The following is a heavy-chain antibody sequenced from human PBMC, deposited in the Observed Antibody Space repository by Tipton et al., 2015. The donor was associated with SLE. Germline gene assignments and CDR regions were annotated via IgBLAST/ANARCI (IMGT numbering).Heavy chain of an antibody. D-gene: IGHD5-24*01. CDR2: IYYSGST. CDR3: ASTGVNYRRRAFDI. V-gene: IGHV4-39*07. CDR1: GGSISSSSYY. Sequence: TLSLTCTVSGGSISSSSYYWGWIRQPPGKGLEWIGSIYYSGSTYYNPSLKSRVTISADTSKNQCSLKLSTVTAADTAVYYCASTGVNYRRRAFDIWGQGTMVTVSS. J-gene: IGHJ3*02.